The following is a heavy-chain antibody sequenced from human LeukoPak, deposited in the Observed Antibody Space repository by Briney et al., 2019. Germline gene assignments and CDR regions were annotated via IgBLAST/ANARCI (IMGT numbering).Heavy chain of an antibody. D-gene: IGHD2-8*01. CDR3: AKDVRRCNGACT. CDR2: ISASGGDT. V-gene: IGHV3-23*01. CDR1: GFIFTNYF. J-gene: IGHJ5*02. Sequence: GGSLRLSCAASGFIFTNYFMSWVRQAPGKGLEWVSGISASGGDTFYADSVKGRFTISRDNSKNTLSLQMNSLRVEDTAIYYCAKDVRRCNGACTWGQGTLVTVSS.